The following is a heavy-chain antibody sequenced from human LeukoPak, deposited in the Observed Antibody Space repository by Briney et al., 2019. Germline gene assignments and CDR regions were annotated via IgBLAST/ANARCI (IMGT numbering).Heavy chain of an antibody. CDR2: ISYDGSNK. CDR3: AKGLYDILTGYYPLFDY. D-gene: IGHD3-9*01. V-gene: IGHV3-30*18. Sequence: GRSLRLSCAASGFTFSSYGMHWVRQAPGKGLEWVAVISYDGSNKYYADSVKGRFTISRDNSKNTLYLQMSSLGAEDTAVYYCAKGLYDILTGYYPLFDYWGQGTLVTVSS. J-gene: IGHJ4*02. CDR1: GFTFSSYG.